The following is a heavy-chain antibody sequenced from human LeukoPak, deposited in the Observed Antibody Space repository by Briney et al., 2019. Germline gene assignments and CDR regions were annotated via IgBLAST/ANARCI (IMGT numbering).Heavy chain of an antibody. CDR2: ISWNSGSI. Sequence: GGSLRLSCAASGFTFDDYAMHWVRQAPGKGLEWVSGISWNSGSIGYADSVKGRFTISRDNAKNTLYLQMNSLRAEDTAVYYCARDYYDSSGASFDYWGQGTLVTVSS. CDR3: ARDYYDSSGASFDY. J-gene: IGHJ4*02. D-gene: IGHD3-22*01. CDR1: GFTFDDYA. V-gene: IGHV3-9*01.